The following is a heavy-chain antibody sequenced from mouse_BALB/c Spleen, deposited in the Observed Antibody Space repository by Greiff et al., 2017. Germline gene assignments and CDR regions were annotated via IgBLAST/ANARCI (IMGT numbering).Heavy chain of an antibody. J-gene: IGHJ4*01. CDR2: IWAGGST. V-gene: IGHV2-9*02. CDR1: GFSLTSYG. CDR3: AREGYYRYDYAMDY. Sequence: VMLVESGPGLVAPSQSLSITCTVSGFSLTSYGVHWVRQPPGKGLEWLGVIWAGGSTNYNSALMSRLSISKDNSKSQVFLKMNSLQTDDTAMYYCAREGYYRYDYAMDYWGQGTSVTVSS. D-gene: IGHD2-14*01.